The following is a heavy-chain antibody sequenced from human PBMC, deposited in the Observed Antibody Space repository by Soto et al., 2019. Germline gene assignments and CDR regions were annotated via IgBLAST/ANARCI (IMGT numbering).Heavy chain of an antibody. CDR1: GFTFSSYS. D-gene: IGHD3-22*01. CDR3: ATLYDRPGYYYYGMDV. J-gene: IGHJ6*02. Sequence: EVQLVESGGGLVQPGGSLRLSCAASGFTFSSYSMNWVRQAPGKGLEWVSYISSSSSTIYYADSVKGRFTISRDNAKNSLYLQMNSLRDEDTAVYYFATLYDRPGYYYYGMDVWGQGTTVTVSS. CDR2: ISSSSSTI. V-gene: IGHV3-48*02.